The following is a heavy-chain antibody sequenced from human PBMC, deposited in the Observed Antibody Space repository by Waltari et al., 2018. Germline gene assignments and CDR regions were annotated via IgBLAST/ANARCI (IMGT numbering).Heavy chain of an antibody. CDR3: ARGYSGYDSFDY. D-gene: IGHD5-12*01. CDR2: IKQDGSEK. J-gene: IGHJ4*02. CDR1: GFTFSSYW. Sequence: EVQLVESGGGLVQPGGSLRLSCAASGFTFSSYWLSWFRQAPGKGLEWVANIKQDGSEKYYVDSVKGRFTISRDNAKNSLYLQMNSLRAEDTAVYYCARGYSGYDSFDYWGQGTLVTVSS. V-gene: IGHV3-7*01.